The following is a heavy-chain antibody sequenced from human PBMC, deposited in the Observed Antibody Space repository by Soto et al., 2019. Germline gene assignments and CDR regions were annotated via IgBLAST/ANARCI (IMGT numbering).Heavy chain of an antibody. Sequence: GGSLRLSCAASGFTFSSYWMHWVRQAPGKGLVWVSRINSDGSSTSYADSVKGRFTISRDNAKNTLYLQMNSLRAEDTAVYYCARGGSYFKGDYWGQGTLVTVSS. J-gene: IGHJ4*02. CDR2: INSDGSST. CDR3: ARGGSYFKGDY. CDR1: GFTFSSYW. V-gene: IGHV3-74*01. D-gene: IGHD1-26*01.